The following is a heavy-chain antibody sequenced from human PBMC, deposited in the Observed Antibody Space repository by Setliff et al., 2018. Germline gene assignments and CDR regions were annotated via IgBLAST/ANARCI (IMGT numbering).Heavy chain of an antibody. Sequence: PSETLSLTCTVSGGSLSSYYWSWIRQPPGKGLEWIAYINYRGSTNYNPSLRSRVTMSVDTSKSQFSLKLTSVTAADTAVYYCARDPVKQLVNWFDPWGQGTLVTVSS. CDR1: GGSLSSYY. CDR3: ARDPVKQLVNWFDP. V-gene: IGHV4-59*12. CDR2: INYRGST. D-gene: IGHD3-10*01. J-gene: IGHJ5*02.